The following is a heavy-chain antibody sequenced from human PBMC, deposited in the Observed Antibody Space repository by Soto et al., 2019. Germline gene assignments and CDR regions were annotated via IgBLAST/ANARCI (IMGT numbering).Heavy chain of an antibody. Sequence: QVQLQQWGAGLLKPSETLSLTCAVYGGSFSGYSWTWIRQPPGTGLEWIGEINHSGSTNYNPSLNRRVTIAADTSKNQFSLKLTSVAAAITAVYYCARDKITGPFDYWGQGTLVTVSS. V-gene: IGHV4-34*01. CDR3: ARDKITGPFDY. J-gene: IGHJ4*02. D-gene: IGHD2-8*02. CDR2: INHSGST. CDR1: GGSFSGYS.